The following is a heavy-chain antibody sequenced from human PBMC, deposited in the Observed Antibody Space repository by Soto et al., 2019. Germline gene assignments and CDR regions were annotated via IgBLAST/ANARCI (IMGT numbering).Heavy chain of an antibody. CDR3: ARVAGTDMVLYMDV. V-gene: IGHV3-21*01. CDR1: GFTFSTYS. J-gene: IGHJ6*03. D-gene: IGHD5-18*01. Sequence: EVQLVESGGGLVKPGGSLRLSCAASGFTFSTYSMNWVRQAPGKGLEWVSSISSSSTYIYYADSVKGRFTISRDNAKKSLYLQMNSLRAVDTAVYYCARVAGTDMVLYMDVWGKGTTVTVSS. CDR2: ISSSSTYI.